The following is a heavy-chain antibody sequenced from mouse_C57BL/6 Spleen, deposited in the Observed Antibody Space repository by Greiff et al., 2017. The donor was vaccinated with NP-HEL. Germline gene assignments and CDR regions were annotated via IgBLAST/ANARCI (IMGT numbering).Heavy chain of an antibody. CDR3: ARNHGSSHYYAMDY. D-gene: IGHD1-1*01. Sequence: VQLQESGAELVKPGASVKISCKASGYAFSSYWMNWVKQRPGKGLEWIGQIYPGDGDTNYNGKFKGKATLTADKSSSTAYMQLSSLTSEDSAVYFCARNHGSSHYYAMDYWGQGTSVTVSS. CDR1: GYAFSSYW. V-gene: IGHV1-80*01. CDR2: IYPGDGDT. J-gene: IGHJ4*01.